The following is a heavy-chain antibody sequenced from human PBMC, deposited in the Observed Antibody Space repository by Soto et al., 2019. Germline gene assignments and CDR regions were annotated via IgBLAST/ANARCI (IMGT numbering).Heavy chain of an antibody. Sequence: QITLKESGPTLVKPTQTLTLTCTFSGFSLSTRGVGVGWIRQPPGKALEWLAIIYWDDDKRYSPSLKSRLTITNDTPKNQVVLTMTNMDPVDPATYYCEHKGGGDRILDYWGQGTLVTVSS. CDR2: IYWDDDK. J-gene: IGHJ4*02. D-gene: IGHD3-16*01. V-gene: IGHV2-5*02. CDR1: GFSLSTRGVG. CDR3: EHKGGGDRILDY.